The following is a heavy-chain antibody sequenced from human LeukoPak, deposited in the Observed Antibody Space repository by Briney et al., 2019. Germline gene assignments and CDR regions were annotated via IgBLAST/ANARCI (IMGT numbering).Heavy chain of an antibody. D-gene: IGHD2-15*01. CDR3: AKYCSGGSCYSWDY. V-gene: IGHV3-23*01. Sequence: GGSLRLSCAASGFTFSSYAMSWVRQAPGKGLEWVSAISGSGGSTYYADSVKGRFTISRDNSKNTLYLQMNSLRAEDTAVYYCAKYCSGGSCYSWDYWGQETLFTVSS. J-gene: IGHJ4*02. CDR2: ISGSGGST. CDR1: GFTFSSYA.